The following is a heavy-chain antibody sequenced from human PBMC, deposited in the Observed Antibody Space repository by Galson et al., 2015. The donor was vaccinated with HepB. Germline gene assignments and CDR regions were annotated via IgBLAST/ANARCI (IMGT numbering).Heavy chain of an antibody. CDR2: ISSNGGST. V-gene: IGHV3-64D*06. J-gene: IGHJ4*02. CDR1: GFTFSSYA. D-gene: IGHD6-13*01. CDR3: VKDPGKEINSSSWGGHFDY. Sequence: SLRLSCAASGFTFSSYAMHWVRQAPGKGLEYVSAISSNGGSTYYADSVKGRFTISRDNSKNTLYLQMSSLRAEDTAVYYCVKDPGKEINSSSWGGHFDYWGQGTLVTVSS.